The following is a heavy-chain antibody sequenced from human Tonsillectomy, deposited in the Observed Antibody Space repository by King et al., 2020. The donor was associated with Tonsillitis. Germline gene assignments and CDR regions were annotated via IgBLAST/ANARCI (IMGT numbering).Heavy chain of an antibody. V-gene: IGHV3-23*01. CDR3: AKGGGGSYLDYFDY. D-gene: IGHD1-26*01. J-gene: IGHJ4*02. CDR2: ISASGVST. CDR1: GFNFNSYA. Sequence: VQLLESGGGLLQPGGSLRLSCPASGFNFNSYAMSWVRQAPGRGLEWVSSISASGVSTYYADSVKGRFTISRDNSENTVYLQMNSVRAEDTAVYYCAKGGGGSYLDYFDYWGQGTLVTVSS.